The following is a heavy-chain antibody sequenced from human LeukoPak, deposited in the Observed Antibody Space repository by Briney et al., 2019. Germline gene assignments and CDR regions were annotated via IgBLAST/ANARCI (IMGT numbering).Heavy chain of an antibody. CDR3: ARSLRVRGVPDYMDV. V-gene: IGHV3-53*01. Sequence: GGSLRLSCAASGFTVSSNYMTWVRQAPGKRLEWVSVIYKNAITYYADTVKGRFTISRDNSKNTLYLQMNSLRADDTAVYYCARSLRVRGVPDYMDVWGKGTTVTISS. D-gene: IGHD3-10*01. CDR2: IYKNAIT. J-gene: IGHJ6*03. CDR1: GFTVSSNY.